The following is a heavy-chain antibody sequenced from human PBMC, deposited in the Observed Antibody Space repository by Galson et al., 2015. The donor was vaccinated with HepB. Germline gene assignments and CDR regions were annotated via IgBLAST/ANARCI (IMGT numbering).Heavy chain of an antibody. Sequence: SLRLSCAASGVTIPSYSMNWVRKAPGKGLEWLAYISAGSTTVYYAASVRGRFTISRDNAKNFLYLRMNSLRGEDTAVYYCARNPASYDYFNMDVWGHGTTVTVSS. CDR1: GVTIPSYS. CDR2: ISAGSTTV. J-gene: IGHJ6*02. CDR3: ARNPASYDYFNMDV. V-gene: IGHV3-48*01.